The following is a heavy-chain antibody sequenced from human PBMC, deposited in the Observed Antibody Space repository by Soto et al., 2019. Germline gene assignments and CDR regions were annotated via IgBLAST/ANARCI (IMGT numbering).Heavy chain of an antibody. CDR2: IYHSGST. V-gene: IGHV4-30-2*01. J-gene: IGHJ5*02. D-gene: IGHD6-13*01. CDR3: ARRIAAGGWFDP. CDR1: GGSISSGGYS. Sequence: PSETLSLTCAVSGGSISSGGYSWSWIRQPPGKGLEWIGYIYHSGSTYYNPSLKSRVTISVDRSKNQFSLKLSSVTAADTAVYYCARRIAAGGWFDPWGQGTLVTVSS.